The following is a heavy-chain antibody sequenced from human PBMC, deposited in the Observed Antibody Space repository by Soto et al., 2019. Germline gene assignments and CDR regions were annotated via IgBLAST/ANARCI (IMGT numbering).Heavy chain of an antibody. Sequence: SETLSVTWTVSGDSTRSSGYYWGWIRQPPGKGLEWIGSIYYSGSTYYNPSLKSRVTISIDTSKNQFSLKLSSVTAADTAVYYCARHLTTMAGNWFDPWGKGTLVTVS. V-gene: IGHV4-39*01. D-gene: IGHD4-4*01. CDR2: IYYSGST. CDR1: GDSTRSSGYY. J-gene: IGHJ5*02. CDR3: ARHLTTMAGNWFDP.